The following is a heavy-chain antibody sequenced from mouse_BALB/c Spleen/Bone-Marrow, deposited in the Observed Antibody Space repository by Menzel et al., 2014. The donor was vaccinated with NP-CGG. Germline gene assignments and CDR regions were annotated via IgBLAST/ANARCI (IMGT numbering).Heavy chain of an antibody. CDR1: GFTFTDYY. CDR2: IRNKANGYTT. V-gene: IGHV7-3*02. J-gene: IGHJ1*01. D-gene: IGHD2-4*01. Sequence: EVKLVESGGGLVQPGGSLRLSCATSGFTFTDYYMSWVRQPPGKALEWLGFIRNKANGYTTEYSASVKGRFTISRDNSQSILYLQMNTLRAEDSATYYCAREIINDYHWYFDVWGAGTTVTGSS. CDR3: AREIINDYHWYFDV.